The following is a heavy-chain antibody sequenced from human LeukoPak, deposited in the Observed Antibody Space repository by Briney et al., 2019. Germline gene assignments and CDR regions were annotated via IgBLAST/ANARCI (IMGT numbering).Heavy chain of an antibody. CDR1: GFTFSSYG. CDR3: AKCFLGYSSSCAFDM. V-gene: IGHV3-30*02. J-gene: IGHJ3*02. Sequence: GGSLRLSCAASGFTFSSYGMHWVRQAPGKGLEWVAFIRYDGSNKYYADSVKGRFIISRDNSKNTLYLQMNSLRAEDTAVYYCAKCFLGYSSSCAFDMWGQGTMVTVSS. CDR2: IRYDGSNK. D-gene: IGHD6-13*01.